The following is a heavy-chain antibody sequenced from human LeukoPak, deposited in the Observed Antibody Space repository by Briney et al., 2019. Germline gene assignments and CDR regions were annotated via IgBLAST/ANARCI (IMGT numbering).Heavy chain of an antibody. V-gene: IGHV1-69*04. CDR3: ARGGMNRKCTNGVCSQNWFDP. CDR1: GCTFSSYA. J-gene: IGHJ5*02. CDR2: IIPIFGIA. Sequence: SVKVSCKASGCTFSSYAISWVRQAPGQGLEWMGRIIPIFGIANYAQKFQGRVTITADKSTSTAYMELSSLRSEDTAVYYCARGGMNRKCTNGVCSQNWFDPWGQGTLVTVSS. D-gene: IGHD2-8*01.